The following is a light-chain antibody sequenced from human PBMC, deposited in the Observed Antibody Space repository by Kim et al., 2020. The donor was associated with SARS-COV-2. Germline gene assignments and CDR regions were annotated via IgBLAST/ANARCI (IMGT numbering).Light chain of an antibody. CDR1: SSNIGSNY. Sequence: SELTQPPSASGTPGQRVTISCSGSSSNIGSNYVYWYQQLPGTAPKLLIYRNNQRPSGVPDRFSGSKSGTSASLAISGLRSEDEADYYCAAWDDSRSGPVFGGGTQLTVL. CDR2: RNN. J-gene: IGLJ2*01. V-gene: IGLV1-47*01. CDR3: AAWDDSRSGPV.